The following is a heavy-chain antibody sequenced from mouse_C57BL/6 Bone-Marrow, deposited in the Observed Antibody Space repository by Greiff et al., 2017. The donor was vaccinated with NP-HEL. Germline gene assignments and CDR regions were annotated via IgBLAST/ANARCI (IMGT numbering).Heavy chain of an antibody. V-gene: IGHV3-6*01. Sequence: ESGPGLVKPSQSLSLTCSVTGYSITSGYYWNWIRQFPGNKLEWMGYISYDGSNNSNPSLKNRISITRDTSKNQFFLKLNSVTTEDTATYYCARGGGPYWYFDVWGTGTTVTVSS. CDR3: ARGGGPYWYFDV. CDR2: ISYDGSN. J-gene: IGHJ1*03. CDR1: GYSITSGYY.